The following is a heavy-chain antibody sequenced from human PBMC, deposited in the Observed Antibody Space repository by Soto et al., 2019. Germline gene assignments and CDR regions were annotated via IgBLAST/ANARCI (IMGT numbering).Heavy chain of an antibody. CDR3: ARDRFGVVPDWLDP. V-gene: IGHV3-21*01. Sequence: VGSLRLSCAASGFTFSSYSMNWVRQAPGKGLEWVSSISSSSSYIYYADSVNGRFTISRDNAKNSLYLQMNSLRAEDTAVYYCARDRFGVVPDWLDPWGQGTLVTVSS. D-gene: IGHD3-3*01. CDR2: ISSSSSYI. CDR1: GFTFSSYS. J-gene: IGHJ5*02.